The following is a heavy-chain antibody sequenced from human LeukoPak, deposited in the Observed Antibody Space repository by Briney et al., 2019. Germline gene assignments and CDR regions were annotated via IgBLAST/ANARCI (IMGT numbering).Heavy chain of an antibody. CDR3: ARADYSNLVGWGHYYYGMDV. J-gene: IGHJ6*02. D-gene: IGHD4-11*01. CDR1: GGSISSYY. CDR2: IYYSGST. V-gene: IGHV4-59*01. Sequence: SETLSLTCTVSGGSISSYYWSWIRQPPGKGLEWIGYIYYSGSTNYNPSLKSRVTISVDTSKNQFSLKLSSVTAADTAVYYCARADYSNLVGWGHYYYGMDVWGQGTTVTVSS.